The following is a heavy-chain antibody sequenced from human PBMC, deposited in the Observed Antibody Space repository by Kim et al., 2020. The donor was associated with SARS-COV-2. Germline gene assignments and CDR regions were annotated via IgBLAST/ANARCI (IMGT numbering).Heavy chain of an antibody. D-gene: IGHD2-2*01. CDR1: GYTFTSYA. Sequence: ASVKVSCKASGYTFTSYAMNWVRQAPGQGLEWMGWINTNTGNPTYAQGVTGRFVFSLDTSVSTAYLQVSSLKAEDTAVYYCARGLCYQLPFTSDYWGQGTLVTVSS. V-gene: IGHV7-4-1*02. CDR3: ARGLCYQLPFTSDY. CDR2: INTNTGNP. J-gene: IGHJ4*02.